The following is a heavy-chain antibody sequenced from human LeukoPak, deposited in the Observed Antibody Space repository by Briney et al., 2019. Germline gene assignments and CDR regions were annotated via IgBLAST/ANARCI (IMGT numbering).Heavy chain of an antibody. J-gene: IGHJ6*03. CDR3: ARITTKVYYYMDV. V-gene: IGHV4-59*01. CDR2: IYYSGST. CDR1: GGSITSYY. Sequence: SETLSLTCTVSGGSITSYYWSWIRRPPGKGLEWIGYIYYSGSTNYNPSLKSRVTISVDTSKNQFSLKLSSVTAADTAVYYCARITTKVYYYMDVWGKGTTVTISS. D-gene: IGHD3-22*01.